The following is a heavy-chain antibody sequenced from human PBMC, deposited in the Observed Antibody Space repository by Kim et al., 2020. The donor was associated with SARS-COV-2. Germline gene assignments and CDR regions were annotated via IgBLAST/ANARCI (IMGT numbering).Heavy chain of an antibody. Sequence: GGSLRLSCAASGFTFSSYAMSWVRQAPGKGLEWVSAISGSGGSTYCVYSVQGRFTISRDNSKNTLYLQMNSLRADDTAVYYCASLPLSSAFDIWGQGTMVTVSS. CDR1: GFTFSSYA. J-gene: IGHJ3*02. V-gene: IGHV3-23*01. D-gene: IGHD1-26*01. CDR2: ISGSGGST. CDR3: ASLPLSSAFDI.